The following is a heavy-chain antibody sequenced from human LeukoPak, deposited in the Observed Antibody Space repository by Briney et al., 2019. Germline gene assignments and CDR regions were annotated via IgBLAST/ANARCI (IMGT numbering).Heavy chain of an antibody. J-gene: IGHJ3*01. CDR2: IIGSGGIT. D-gene: IGHD5-24*01. Sequence: GGSLRLSCAASGFTFSSYVMRWVREAPGKGRERVSAIIGSGGITYYADSVKGRFTTSRDNSKNTLYLQMNTLRPDDTPVYYCAKERALLWVQWTYAFHLWGVGTMV. V-gene: IGHV3-23*01. CDR1: GFTFSSYV. CDR3: AKERALLWVQWTYAFHL.